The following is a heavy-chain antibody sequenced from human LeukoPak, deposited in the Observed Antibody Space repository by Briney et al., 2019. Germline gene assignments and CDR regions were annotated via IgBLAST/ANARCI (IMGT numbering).Heavy chain of an antibody. D-gene: IGHD4-11*01. CDR3: ARGKDYSNYYYYYDYDMDV. CDR2: ISAYNGNT. CDR1: GYTFTSYG. J-gene: IGHJ6*02. Sequence: ASVKVSCKASGYTFTSYGISWVRQAPGQGLEWMGWISAYNGNTNYAQKFQGRVTMTTDTSTNTGYLELRSLRSDDTAVYYCARGKDYSNYYYYYDYDMDVWGQGTTVTVSS. V-gene: IGHV1-18*01.